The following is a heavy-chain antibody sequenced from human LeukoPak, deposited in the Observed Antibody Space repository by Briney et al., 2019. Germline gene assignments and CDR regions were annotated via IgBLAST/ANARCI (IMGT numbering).Heavy chain of an antibody. D-gene: IGHD2-2*01. CDR3: ARAGGYCSSTSCPNWFDP. CDR1: GGSFSGYY. V-gene: IGHV4-34*01. Sequence: SETLSLTCAVYGGSFSGYYWSWIRQPPGKGLEWIGEINHSGSTNYNPSLKSRVTISVDTSKNQFSLKLSSVTAADTAVYYCARAGGYCSSTSCPNWFDPWGQGTLVTVSS. CDR2: INHSGST. J-gene: IGHJ5*02.